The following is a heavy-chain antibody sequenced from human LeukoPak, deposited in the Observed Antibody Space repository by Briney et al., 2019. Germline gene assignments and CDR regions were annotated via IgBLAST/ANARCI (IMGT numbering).Heavy chain of an antibody. Sequence: GGSLRLSCAASGFTFSSYGMHWVRQAPGKGLEWVAVISYDGSYKNYADSVKGRFTISRDNSKNTLFLQMHSLRPEDTAVYYCAKVDSVIVVLPSGIDYWGQGTLVTVSS. CDR3: AKVDSVIVVLPSGIDY. J-gene: IGHJ4*02. CDR1: GFTFSSYG. CDR2: ISYDGSYK. D-gene: IGHD2-2*01. V-gene: IGHV3-30*19.